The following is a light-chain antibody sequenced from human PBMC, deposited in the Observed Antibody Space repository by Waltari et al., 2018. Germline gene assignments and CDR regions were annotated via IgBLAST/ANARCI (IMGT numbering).Light chain of an antibody. CDR1: DIGSKR. J-gene: IGLJ1*01. CDR3: HVWETSRDYQGF. CDR2: NYA. V-gene: IGLV3-21*02. Sequence: SYVLTQPPSVSVAPGQTATITCGGSDIGSKRSHWYQQKAGQAPLLVIYNYADRPSGIPDRFSGSNSANTATLAISRVEAGDEADYYCHVWETSRDYQGFFGTGTKVTVL.